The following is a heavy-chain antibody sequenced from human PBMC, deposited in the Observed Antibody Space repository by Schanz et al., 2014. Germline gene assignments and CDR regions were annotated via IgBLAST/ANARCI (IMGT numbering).Heavy chain of an antibody. D-gene: IGHD3-9*01. Sequence: EVQLVESGGGLVQPGGSLRLSCAASGFAVDNYYMSCVRQAPGRGLEWVSALSEGGGGTHYADSVRGRFTISSDSSKNTLYLQMSSLRADDTAVYYCAKAADWPVTRFDPWGQGTLVTVSS. CDR3: AKAADWPVTRFDP. J-gene: IGHJ5*02. V-gene: IGHV3-23*04. CDR1: GFAVDNYY. CDR2: LSEGGGGT.